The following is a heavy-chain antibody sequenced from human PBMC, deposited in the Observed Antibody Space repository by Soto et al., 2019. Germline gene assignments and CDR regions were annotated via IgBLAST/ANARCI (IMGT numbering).Heavy chain of an antibody. CDR2: INWNSGSI. D-gene: IGHD6-13*01. Sequence: EVQLLEAGGNLVQPGGSLRLSCAASGFTFHNYALSWVRQAPGKGLEWVSGINWNSGSIGYGDPVKGRFAISRDNAKNSLHLQMNSLSAEDTAFYYCVKDESINWYSGHFRHWGQGTLVTVSS. CDR3: VKDESINWYSGHFRH. J-gene: IGHJ1*01. CDR1: GFTFHNYA. V-gene: IGHV3-9*01.